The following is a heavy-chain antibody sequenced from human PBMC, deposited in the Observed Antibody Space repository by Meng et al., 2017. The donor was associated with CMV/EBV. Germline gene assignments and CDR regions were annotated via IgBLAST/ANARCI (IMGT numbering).Heavy chain of an antibody. CDR2: IYPNRGGT. CDR3: VRDHNWGPDY. Sequence: VQLVRPGAEVNDPGALVQVSVQTSGYRFSDHCMHWVRQAPGQGLEWMGWIYPNRGGTHYAQKFQDRVTMTRDTSISTVYMELSRLTSDDTAVYYCVRDHNWGPDYWGQGTLVTVAS. J-gene: IGHJ4*02. CDR1: GYRFSDHC. V-gene: IGHV1-2*02. D-gene: IGHD1-1*01.